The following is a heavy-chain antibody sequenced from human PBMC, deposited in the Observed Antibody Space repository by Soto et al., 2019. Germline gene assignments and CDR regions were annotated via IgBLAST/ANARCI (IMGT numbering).Heavy chain of an antibody. CDR2: FDPEDGEI. CDR3: SRYYYDRGGHPALDY. J-gene: IGHJ4*02. V-gene: IGHV1-24*01. CDR1: GHPLNELS. Sequence: QVQLVQSGAEVKKPGASVKVSCKVSGHPLNELSMHWVRQAPGKGLEWMGGFDPEDGEIVYAQKLQGRVTMTDDTSTDTTYLELASLGSEDTAVYFCSRYYYDRGGHPALDYWGQGTLVIVSS. D-gene: IGHD3-22*01.